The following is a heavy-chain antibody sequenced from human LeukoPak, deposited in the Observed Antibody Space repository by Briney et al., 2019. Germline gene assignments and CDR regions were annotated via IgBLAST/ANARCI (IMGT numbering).Heavy chain of an antibody. D-gene: IGHD2-15*01. Sequence: SVKVSCKASGGTFSSYAISWVRQAPGQGLEWMGRIIPILGIANYAQKFQGRVTITADKSTSTAYMELSSLRSEDTAVYYCARAGRVVVAENWFDPWGQGTLVTVSS. J-gene: IGHJ5*02. CDR1: GGTFSSYA. CDR3: ARAGRVVVAENWFDP. CDR2: IIPILGIA. V-gene: IGHV1-69*04.